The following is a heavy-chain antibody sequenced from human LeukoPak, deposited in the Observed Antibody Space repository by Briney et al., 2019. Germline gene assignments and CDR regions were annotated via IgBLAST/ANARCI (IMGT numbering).Heavy chain of an antibody. J-gene: IGHJ3*02. D-gene: IGHD2/OR15-2a*01. Sequence: SETLSLTCTVSGGSISSYYWSWIRQPPGKGLEWIGYIYYSGSTNYNPSLKSRVTISVDTSKNQFSLKLSSVTAADTAVYYCARGHTFYQKDAFDIWGQGTMVTVSS. CDR1: GGSISSYY. CDR3: ARGHTFYQKDAFDI. V-gene: IGHV4-59*12. CDR2: IYYSGST.